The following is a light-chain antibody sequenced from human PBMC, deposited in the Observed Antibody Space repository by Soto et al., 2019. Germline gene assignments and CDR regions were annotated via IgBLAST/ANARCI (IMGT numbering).Light chain of an antibody. CDR1: QSVSSSY. CDR2: GAS. V-gene: IGKV3-20*01. Sequence: EIVLTQSPGTLSLSPGERATLSCRASQSVSSSYLAWYQQKPGQAPRLLIFGASSRATGIPDRFSGSGSGTDFTLTISRVEPEDFAMYYCQQYGGSTIFTFGQGTKVDIK. CDR3: QQYGGSTIFT. J-gene: IGKJ2*01.